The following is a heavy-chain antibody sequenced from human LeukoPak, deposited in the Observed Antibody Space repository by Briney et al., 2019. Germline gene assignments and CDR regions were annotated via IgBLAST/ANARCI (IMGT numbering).Heavy chain of an antibody. CDR1: GFTFSSYW. J-gene: IGHJ4*02. D-gene: IGHD2-2*01. CDR2: INSDGSST. Sequence: VGSLGLSCAASGFTFSSYWMHWVRQAPGKGLLWVSRINSDGSSTSYPESVKGRFTISRDNAKNTLYLQMNSLRAADTAVYYCARDPSIVVVPAAMDYWGQGTLVTVSS. CDR3: ARDPSIVVVPAAMDY. V-gene: IGHV3-74*01.